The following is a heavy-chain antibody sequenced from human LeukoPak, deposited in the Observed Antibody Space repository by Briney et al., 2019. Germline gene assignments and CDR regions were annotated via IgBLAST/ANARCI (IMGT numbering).Heavy chain of an antibody. CDR3: AKWIQLSYFDY. V-gene: IGHV3-23*01. D-gene: IGHD5-18*01. J-gene: IGHJ4*02. Sequence: GGSLRLSCADSGFTFSNYAMSWVRQAPGKGLEWVSGISAYGGSTYYADTVKGRFTISRDNSKNILYLQMNSLRAEDTAVYYCAKWIQLSYFDYWDQGTLVTVSS. CDR2: ISAYGGST. CDR1: GFTFSNYA.